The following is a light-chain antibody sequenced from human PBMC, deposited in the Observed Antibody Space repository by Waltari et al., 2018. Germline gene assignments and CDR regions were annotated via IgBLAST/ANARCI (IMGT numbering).Light chain of an antibody. J-gene: IGKJ2*01. CDR1: QSITTF. CDR2: GAS. Sequence: DIQMTQSPSSQSASVGDRVTITCRASQSITTFLNWYHQKPGKAPKLLIYGASSLQSGVPSRFSGSGSGTDFTLTISSLQVEDFATYYCQQSYSSPYTFGQGTNLEIK. CDR3: QQSYSSPYT. V-gene: IGKV1-39*01.